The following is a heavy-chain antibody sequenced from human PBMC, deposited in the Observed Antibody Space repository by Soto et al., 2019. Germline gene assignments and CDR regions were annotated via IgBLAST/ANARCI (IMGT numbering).Heavy chain of an antibody. CDR1: GGTFSNDV. CDR3: EIDVGSVELSVV. D-gene: IGHD3-10*01. J-gene: IGHJ6*02. Sequence: QVQLVQSGTEVKKPGSSAKVSCKASGGTFSNDVISWVRQAPGQGLEWMGGIIPLFGTTDYAKTFQGRIAITADESTTTVYMDLSSLRFEDMAVYFCEIDVGSVELSVVWGQGTKVIVSS. V-gene: IGHV1-69*01. CDR2: IIPLFGTT.